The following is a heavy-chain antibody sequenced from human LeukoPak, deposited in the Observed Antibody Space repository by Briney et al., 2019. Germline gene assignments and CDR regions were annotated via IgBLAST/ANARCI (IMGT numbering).Heavy chain of an antibody. CDR1: GFTFDDYV. V-gene: IGHV3-9*01. CDR3: AKDLSQGPYCTNGVCSMIFDH. D-gene: IGHD2-8*01. Sequence: GGSLRLSCAASGFTFDDYVMHWVRQAPGKGLEGVSGISGNRGSIAYADSVKGRFTISRDNSKNTLYLQMNSLRGDDTAVYYCAKDLSQGPYCTNGVCSMIFDHWGQGTQVTVSS. CDR2: ISGNRGSI. J-gene: IGHJ4*02.